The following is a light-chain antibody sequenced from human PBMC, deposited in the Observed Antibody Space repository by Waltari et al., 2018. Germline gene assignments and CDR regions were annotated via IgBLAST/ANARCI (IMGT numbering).Light chain of an antibody. CDR3: QSYDTNLSGSI. CDR1: SSNIGAGYV. V-gene: IGLV1-40*01. CDR2: VNF. J-gene: IGLJ2*01. Sequence: QSVLTQPPSVSGAPGQSVTMSCSGSSSNIGAGYVVHWYQQLPGKAPQLLIFVNFVRPPGVPDRFSGSRSGTSASLAITGLQAEDEAQYYCQSYDTNLSGSIFGGGTKLTVL.